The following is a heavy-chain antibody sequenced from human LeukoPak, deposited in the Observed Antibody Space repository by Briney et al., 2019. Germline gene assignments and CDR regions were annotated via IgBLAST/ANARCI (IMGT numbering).Heavy chain of an antibody. D-gene: IGHD3-16*01. J-gene: IGHJ5*02. CDR1: GDSVSSNDAG. V-gene: IGHV6-1*01. CDR2: TYYRSKWYN. Sequence: SQTLSLTCAISGDSVSSNDAGWHWIRQSPSRGLEWLGRTYYRSKWYNDYAVSVKSRITINPDTSQNQFSLQLDSVTPEDTAVYYCARYVFTSRWFDPWGQGTLVTVSS. CDR3: ARYVFTSRWFDP.